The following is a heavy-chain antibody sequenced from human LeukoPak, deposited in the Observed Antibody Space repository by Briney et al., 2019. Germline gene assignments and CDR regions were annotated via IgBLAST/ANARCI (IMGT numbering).Heavy chain of an antibody. CDR3: ASGGRYFDWPYGGFDP. Sequence: PGGSLRLSCAASGFTFDDYAMHWVRQAPGKGLEWVSGISWNSGSIGYADSVKGRFTISRDNAKNSLYLQMNSLRAEDTAVYYCASGGRYFDWPYGGFDPWGQGTLVTVSS. CDR1: GFTFDDYA. V-gene: IGHV3-9*01. J-gene: IGHJ5*02. CDR2: ISWNSGSI. D-gene: IGHD3-9*01.